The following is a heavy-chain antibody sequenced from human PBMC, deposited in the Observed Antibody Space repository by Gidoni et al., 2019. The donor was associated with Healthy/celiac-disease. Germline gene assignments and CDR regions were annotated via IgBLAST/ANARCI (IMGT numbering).Heavy chain of an antibody. CDR3: TRSKAAMIVVVIASDY. D-gene: IGHD3-22*01. CDR1: GFTFGDYA. J-gene: IGHJ4*02. Sequence: EVQLVESGGGLVQPGRSLRPSCTASGFTFGDYAMSWFRQAPGKGLEWVGFIRSKADGGKTEYAASVKGKFTISRDDSKSIAYLQMNSLKTEDTAVYYCTRSKAAMIVVVIASDYWGQGTLVTVSS. CDR2: IRSKADGGKT. V-gene: IGHV3-49*03.